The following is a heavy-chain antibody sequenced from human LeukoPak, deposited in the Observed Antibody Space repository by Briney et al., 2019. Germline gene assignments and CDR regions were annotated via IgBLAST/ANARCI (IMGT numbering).Heavy chain of an antibody. CDR3: ARREMATITSFDY. CDR1: GYSISSDYY. D-gene: IGHD5-24*01. Sequence: PSETLSLTCAVSGYSISSDYYWGWIRQPPGKGLEWIGNIYHSGSTYYNPSLKSRVTISVGTSKNQFSLKLSSVTAADTAVYYCARREMATITSFDYWGQGTLVTVSS. V-gene: IGHV4-38-2*01. J-gene: IGHJ4*02. CDR2: IYHSGST.